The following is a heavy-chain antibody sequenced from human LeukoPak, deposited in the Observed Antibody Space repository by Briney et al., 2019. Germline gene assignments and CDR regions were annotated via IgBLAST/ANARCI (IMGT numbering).Heavy chain of an antibody. CDR1: GFTFEDYT. CDR2: IDWNGSDT. J-gene: IGHJ4*02. V-gene: IGHV3-43*01. D-gene: IGHD3-22*01. Sequence: GGSLRLSCSASGFTFEDYTMHWVRQVPGKGLEWVALIDWNGSDTYYTDSVKGRFTISRDNNKDSLYLQMNSLRIADTAFYYCAKDMLDSAYYGALDYWAPGILVTVSS. CDR3: AKDMLDSAYYGALDY.